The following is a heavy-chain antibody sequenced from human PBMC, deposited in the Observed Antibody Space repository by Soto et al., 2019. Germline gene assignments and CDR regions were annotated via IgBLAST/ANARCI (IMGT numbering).Heavy chain of an antibody. D-gene: IGHD6-6*01. CDR2: ISSFSNYM. CDR3: ARAGGYSSSSPHQRAYDMDV. V-gene: IGHV3-21*01. J-gene: IGHJ6*02. CDR1: GLTFSNAW. Sequence: PGGSLRLSCAASGLTFSNAWMSWVRQAPGKGLEWVSSISSFSNYMYYTDSVKGRFTISRDNARNSLYLQMNSLRAEDTAVYYCARAGGYSSSSPHQRAYDMDVWGQGTTVTVSS.